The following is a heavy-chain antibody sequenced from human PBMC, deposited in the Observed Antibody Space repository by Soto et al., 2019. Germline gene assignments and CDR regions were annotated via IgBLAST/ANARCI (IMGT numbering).Heavy chain of an antibody. J-gene: IGHJ6*02. D-gene: IGHD3-3*01. CDR1: GFTLSSYA. Sequence: QVQLVESGGGVVQPGRSLRLSCAASGFTLSSYAMHWVRQAPGKGLEWVAVISYDGSNKYYADSVKGRFTISRDNSKNTLYLQMNSLRAEDTAVYYCARGGYYDFWSGYYPTLYYYYGMDVWGQGTTVTVSS. CDR3: ARGGYYDFWSGYYPTLYYYYGMDV. CDR2: ISYDGSNK. V-gene: IGHV3-30-3*01.